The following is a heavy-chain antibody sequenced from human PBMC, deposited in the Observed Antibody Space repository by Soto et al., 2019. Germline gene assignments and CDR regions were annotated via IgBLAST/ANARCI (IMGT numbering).Heavy chain of an antibody. CDR3: AREGAIDAFDI. Sequence: GGSLRLSCAASGFTFSSYSMNWVRQAPGKGLEWVSSISSSSSYIYYADSVKGRFTISRDNAKNSLYLQMNSLRAEDTAVYYCAREGAIDAFDIWGQGTMVTVSS. V-gene: IGHV3-21*01. CDR2: ISSSSSYI. CDR1: GFTFSSYS. J-gene: IGHJ3*02.